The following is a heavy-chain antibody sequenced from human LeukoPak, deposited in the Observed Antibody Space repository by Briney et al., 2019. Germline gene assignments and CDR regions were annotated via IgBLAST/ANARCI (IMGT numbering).Heavy chain of an antibody. J-gene: IGHJ4*02. V-gene: IGHV3-7*01. CDR1: GFTFANSW. CDR2: IKQDGSTK. Sequence: GGSLRLSCAASGFTFANSWMAWVRQAPGKGLEWVANIKQDGSTKHYADSLKGRFTISRDNPQNSLFLQMNNLRADDTAIYYCTRDTIGSLDYWGQGILVTVAS. CDR3: TRDTIGSLDY. D-gene: IGHD1-26*01.